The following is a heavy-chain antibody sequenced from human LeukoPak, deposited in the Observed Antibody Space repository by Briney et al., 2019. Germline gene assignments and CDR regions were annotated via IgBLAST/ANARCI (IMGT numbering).Heavy chain of an antibody. Sequence: GGSLRLSCAASGFTFSSYAMSWVRRAPGKGLEWVSAISGSGGSTYYADSVKGRFTISRDNSKNTLYLQMNSLRAEDTAVYYCASSPIVVVPAALRYYYYGMDVWGQGTTVTVSS. D-gene: IGHD2-2*01. V-gene: IGHV3-23*01. CDR1: GFTFSSYA. CDR3: ASSPIVVVPAALRYYYYGMDV. CDR2: ISGSGGST. J-gene: IGHJ6*02.